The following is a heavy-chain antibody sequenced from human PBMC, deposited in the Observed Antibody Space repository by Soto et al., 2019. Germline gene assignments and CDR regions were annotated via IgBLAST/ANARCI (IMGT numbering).Heavy chain of an antibody. CDR2: ISWNSGSI. Sequence: EVQLVESGGGLEQPGRSLRLSCAASGFTFDDYAMHWVRQAPGKGLEWVSGISWNSGSIGYADSVKGRFTISRDNAKNSLYLQMNSLRAEDTALYYCAKAVMITFGGVAGSLDVWGKGTTVTVSS. D-gene: IGHD3-16*01. V-gene: IGHV3-9*01. CDR3: AKAVMITFGGVAGSLDV. J-gene: IGHJ6*04. CDR1: GFTFDDYA.